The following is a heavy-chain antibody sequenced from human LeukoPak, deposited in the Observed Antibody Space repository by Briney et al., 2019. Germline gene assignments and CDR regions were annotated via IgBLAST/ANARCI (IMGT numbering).Heavy chain of an antibody. V-gene: IGHV3-7*01. D-gene: IGHD6-19*01. J-gene: IGHJ4*02. CDR3: ARDGQSSGWYGESILFDY. Sequence: GGSLRLSCAASGFTFSNYWMSWVRQAPGTGPEWVAHIKEDGSEKYYVDSVKGRFTISRDNAKNSLYLQMNSLRAEDTAVYYCARDGQSSGWYGESILFDYWGQGTLVTVSS. CDR1: GFTFSNYW. CDR2: IKEDGSEK.